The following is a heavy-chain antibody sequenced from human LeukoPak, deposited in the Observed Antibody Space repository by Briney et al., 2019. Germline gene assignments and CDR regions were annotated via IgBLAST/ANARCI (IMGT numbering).Heavy chain of an antibody. V-gene: IGHV3-53*01. Sequence: GGSLRLSCAASGFTFDNYAMHWVRQAPGEGLEWVSVIYSGGSTYYADSVKGRFTISRDNSKNTLYLQMNSLRAEDTAVYYCARGGCSGGSCYTANREGDQYYYYGMDVWGQGTTVTVSS. CDR3: ARGGCSGGSCYTANREGDQYYYYGMDV. CDR2: IYSGGST. J-gene: IGHJ6*02. CDR1: GFTFDNYA. D-gene: IGHD2-15*01.